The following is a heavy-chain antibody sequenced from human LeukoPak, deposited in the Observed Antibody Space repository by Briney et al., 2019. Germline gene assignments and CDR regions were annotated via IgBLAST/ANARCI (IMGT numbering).Heavy chain of an antibody. CDR3: ARVGATLYYYGMDV. Sequence: ASVKVSCKVSGYTLTELSMHWVRQAPGKGLEWMGGFDPEDGETIYAQKFQGRVTMTEDTSTDTAYMELSSLRSEDTAVYYCARVGATLYYYGMDVWGQGTTVTVSS. V-gene: IGHV1-24*01. D-gene: IGHD1-26*01. J-gene: IGHJ6*02. CDR2: FDPEDGET. CDR1: GYTLTELS.